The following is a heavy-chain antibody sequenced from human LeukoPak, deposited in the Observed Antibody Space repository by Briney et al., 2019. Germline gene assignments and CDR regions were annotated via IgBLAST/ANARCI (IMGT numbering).Heavy chain of an antibody. CDR1: GFIFSDYF. CDR3: ARGVPSSGPSY. D-gene: IGHD3-22*01. Sequence: KSWGALRLSCAGSGFIFSDYFMSWIRQAPGKGLEWVSYISSSTDIYYADSVKGRFSVSRDNAKNSLYLRMNSLRAEDTAVYYCARGVPSSGPSYWGQGTLVTVSS. V-gene: IGHV3-11*01. CDR2: ISSSTDI. J-gene: IGHJ4*02.